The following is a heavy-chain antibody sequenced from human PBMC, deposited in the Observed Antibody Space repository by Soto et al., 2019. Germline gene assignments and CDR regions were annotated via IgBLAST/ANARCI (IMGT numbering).Heavy chain of an antibody. CDR1: GYTFTSYG. D-gene: IGHD4-17*01. CDR2: ISAYNGNT. V-gene: IGHV1-18*01. CDR3: AANPPRHGDYGMDV. J-gene: IGHJ6*02. Sequence: ASVKVSCKASGYTFTSYGISWVRQAPGQGLEWMGWISAYNGNTNYAQKLQGRVIMTTDTSTSTAYMELRSLRSDDTAVYYCAANPPRHGDYGMDVWGQGTTVTVSS.